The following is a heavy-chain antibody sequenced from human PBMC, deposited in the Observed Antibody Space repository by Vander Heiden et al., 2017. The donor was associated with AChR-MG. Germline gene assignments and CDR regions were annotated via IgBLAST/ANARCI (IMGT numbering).Heavy chain of an antibody. Sequence: QVQLVQSGAEVKKPGSSVKVSCKASGGTFSSYTISWVRQAPGQGLEWMGRIIPILGIANYAQKFQGRVTITADKSTSTAYMELSSLRSEDTAVYYCARDRGVGATGKFDYWGDGTLVADSS. CDR3: ARDRGVGATGKFDY. CDR2: IIPILGIA. J-gene: IGHJ4*01. CDR1: GGTFSSYT. V-gene: IGHV1-69*08. D-gene: IGHD1-26*01.